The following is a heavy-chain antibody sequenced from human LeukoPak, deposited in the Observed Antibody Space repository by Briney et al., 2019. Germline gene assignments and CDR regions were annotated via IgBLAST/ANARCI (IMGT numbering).Heavy chain of an antibody. CDR1: GYTFPGYY. J-gene: IGHJ5*02. V-gene: IGHV1-2*02. Sequence: GPPVKVSCKASGYTFPGYYMHWVRQAPGQGLEWMGWINPNSGGTNYAQKFQGRVTMTRDTSISTAYMELSRLRSDDTAVYYCARELSEAAAGSQCWFDPWGQGTLVTVSS. D-gene: IGHD6-13*01. CDR2: INPNSGGT. CDR3: ARELSEAAAGSQCWFDP.